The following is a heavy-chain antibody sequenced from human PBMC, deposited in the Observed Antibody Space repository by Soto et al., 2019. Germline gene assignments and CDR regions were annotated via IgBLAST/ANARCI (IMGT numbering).Heavy chain of an antibody. CDR3: AKVAYGGNSRVDY. D-gene: IGHD4-17*01. CDR1: GFTFSSYG. CDR2: ISYDGSNK. J-gene: IGHJ4*02. Sequence: VQLVESGGGLVKPGGSLRLSCAASGFTFSSYGMHWVRQAPGKGLEWVAVISYDGSNKYYADSVKGRFTISRDNSKNTLYLQMNSLRAEDTAVYYCAKVAYGGNSRVDYWGQGTLVTVSS. V-gene: IGHV3-30*18.